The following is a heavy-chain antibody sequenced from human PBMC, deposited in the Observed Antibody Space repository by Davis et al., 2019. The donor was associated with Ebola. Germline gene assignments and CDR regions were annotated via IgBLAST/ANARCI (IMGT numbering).Heavy chain of an antibody. J-gene: IGHJ4*02. CDR1: GGSISSSSYY. CDR2: IYYSGST. CDR3: AKDSSGWAL. Sequence: MPSETLSLTCTVPGGSISSSSYYWGWIRQPPGKGLEWIGSIYYSGSTYYNPSLKSRVTISVDTSKNQFSLKLSSVTAADTAVYYCAKDSSGWALWGQGTLVTVSS. D-gene: IGHD6-19*01. V-gene: IGHV4-39*02.